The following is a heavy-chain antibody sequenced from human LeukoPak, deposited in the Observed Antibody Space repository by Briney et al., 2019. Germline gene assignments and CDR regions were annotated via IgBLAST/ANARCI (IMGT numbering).Heavy chain of an antibody. CDR3: AKVSRGIVAAMDV. Sequence: GGSLRLSCAASGFTFSSFAMSWVRQAPGKGLEWVPAISGSGGATYYADSVKGRFTISRDNSKNTLYLQMNSLRAEDTAVYYCAKVSRGIVAAMDVWGKGTTVTVSS. CDR1: GFTFSSFA. J-gene: IGHJ6*03. CDR2: ISGSGGAT. V-gene: IGHV3-23*01. D-gene: IGHD6-25*01.